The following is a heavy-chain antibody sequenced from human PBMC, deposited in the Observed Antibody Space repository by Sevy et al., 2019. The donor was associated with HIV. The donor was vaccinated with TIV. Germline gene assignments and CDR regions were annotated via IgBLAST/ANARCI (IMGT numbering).Heavy chain of an antibody. Sequence: GGSLRLSCSASGFTFSSYAMHWVRQAPGKGLEYVSAISSNGGSTYYADSVKGRFTISRDNSKNTLYLQMSSLRAEDTAAYYCVKESYRLVRFFDYWGQGTLVTVSS. J-gene: IGHJ4*02. CDR3: VKESYRLVRFFDY. CDR1: GFTFSSYA. D-gene: IGHD6-6*01. CDR2: ISSNGGST. V-gene: IGHV3-64D*06.